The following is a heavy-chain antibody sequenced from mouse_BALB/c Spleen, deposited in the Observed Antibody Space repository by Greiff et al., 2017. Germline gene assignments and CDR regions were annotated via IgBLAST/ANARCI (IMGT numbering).Heavy chain of an antibody. Sequence: EVMLVESGAELVRSGASVKLSCTASGFNIKDYYMHWVKQRPEQGLEWIGWIDPENGDTEYAPKFQGKATMTADTSSNTAYLQLSSLTSEDTAVYYCNAPRLFTTGYAMDYWGQGTSVTVSS. CDR2: IDPENGDT. CDR1: GFNIKDYY. D-gene: IGHD2-12*01. V-gene: IGHV14-4*02. CDR3: NAPRLFTTGYAMDY. J-gene: IGHJ4*01.